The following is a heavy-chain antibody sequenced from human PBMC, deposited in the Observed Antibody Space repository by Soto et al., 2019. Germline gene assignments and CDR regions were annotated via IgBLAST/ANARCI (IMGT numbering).Heavy chain of an antibody. J-gene: IGHJ4*02. CDR2: ISAYNGNT. CDR3: ARGRRPAMGANTFDY. D-gene: IGHD1-26*01. Sequence: APVKVCWKASGYSFTSCGSRWLRQAPGQGLEWMGWISAYNGNTNYAQKLQGRVTMTTDTSTSTAYMELRSLRSDDTAVYYCARGRRPAMGANTFDYWGQGTLVNVSS. V-gene: IGHV1-18*04. CDR1: GYSFTSCG.